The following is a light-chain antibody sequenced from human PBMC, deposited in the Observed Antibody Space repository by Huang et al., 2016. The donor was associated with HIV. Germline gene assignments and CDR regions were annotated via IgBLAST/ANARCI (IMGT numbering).Light chain of an antibody. CDR1: QTITTY. Sequence: DIQMTQSPSSLSASVGDRVIMTCRASQTITTYLNWYQQRPGKSPKLLIYAASSLQSEVPSRFSGSGSGTDFTLTISSLQPEDFATYYCQQSYSSLLSFGGGPKVAIK. CDR3: QQSYSSLLS. V-gene: IGKV1-39*01. CDR2: AAS. J-gene: IGKJ4*01.